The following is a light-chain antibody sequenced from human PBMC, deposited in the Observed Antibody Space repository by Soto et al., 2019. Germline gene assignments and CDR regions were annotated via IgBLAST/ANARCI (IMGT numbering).Light chain of an antibody. V-gene: IGKV1-9*01. J-gene: IGKJ5*01. CDR1: QRISNY. CDR2: TAS. CDR3: QQRHSYPVT. Sequence: DIQLTQSPSFLSASVGDGITISCRASQRISNYLAWYQQKPGKAPKLLIHTASTLQSGVLSRFSGSGGGAEFTLTISFLQPEDFATYDCQQRHSYPVTFGQGTRLEIK.